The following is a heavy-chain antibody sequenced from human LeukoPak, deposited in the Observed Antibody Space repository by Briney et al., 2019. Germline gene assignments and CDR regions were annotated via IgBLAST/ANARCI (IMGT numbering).Heavy chain of an antibody. V-gene: IGHV4-4*02. D-gene: IGHD2-21*02. CDR2: IHHTGIT. CDR1: GGSFSIGDW. Sequence: SETLSLTCAVSGGSFSIGDWWSWVRQPPGKGLEWIGEIHHTGITNFNPSLWSRVTKSLDRSKNQFSLKLSSVTAADTAVYYCARLSGDPWYWGQGTLVTVSS. CDR3: ARLSGDPWY. J-gene: IGHJ4*02.